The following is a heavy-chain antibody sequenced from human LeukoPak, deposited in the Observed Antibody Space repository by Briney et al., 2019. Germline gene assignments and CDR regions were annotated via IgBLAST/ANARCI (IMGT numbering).Heavy chain of an antibody. V-gene: IGHV3-23*01. Sequence: GGSLRLSCAASGFIFSSYAMSWVRQAPGKGLEWVSAISGSGGSTYYADSVKGRFTISRDNSKNTLYLQMNSLRAEDTAVYYCAKDESAVALAPVDYWGQGTLVTVSS. J-gene: IGHJ4*02. D-gene: IGHD6-19*01. CDR3: AKDESAVALAPVDY. CDR2: ISGSGGST. CDR1: GFIFSSYA.